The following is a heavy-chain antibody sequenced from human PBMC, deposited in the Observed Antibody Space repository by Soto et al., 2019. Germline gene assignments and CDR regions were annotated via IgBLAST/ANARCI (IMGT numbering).Heavy chain of an antibody. Sequence: QVQLEQSGGEVKKPGSSVKVSCKASRVTFSKFIVTWVRQAPGLGLEWMGGIVPIHGMKSYAQNFQGRVTLTADESTRRVYMELSGLTSKDTAVYYCAKDRGTQMMLAVWDSWGQGTQVTVSS. CDR2: IVPIHGMK. V-gene: IGHV1-69*08. J-gene: IGHJ4*02. CDR3: AKDRGTQMMLAVWDS. CDR1: RVTFSKFI. D-gene: IGHD3-16*01.